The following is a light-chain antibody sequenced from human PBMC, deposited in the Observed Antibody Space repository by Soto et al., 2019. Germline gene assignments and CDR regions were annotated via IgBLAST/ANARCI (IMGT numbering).Light chain of an antibody. CDR2: LGS. J-gene: IGKJ2*01. Sequence: DIVMTQSPLSLPVTPGEPASISCRSSQSLLHSNGYNYLDGYLQKPGQSPQLLIYLGSHRAAGVPDRFSGSGSGTDFTLRISGVGGEGVGVLYCLHSHQPPSTFGQGTKLDIK. CDR1: QSLLHSNGYNY. V-gene: IGKV2-28*01. CDR3: LHSHQPPST.